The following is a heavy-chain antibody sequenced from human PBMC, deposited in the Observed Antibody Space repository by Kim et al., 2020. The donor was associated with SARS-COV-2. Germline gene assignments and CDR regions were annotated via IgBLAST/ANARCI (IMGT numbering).Heavy chain of an antibody. D-gene: IGHD6-6*01. V-gene: IGHV1-69*13. J-gene: IGHJ6*02. CDR3: ASPGIAARQIIYYYYGMDV. CDR2: IIPIFGTA. CDR1: GGTFSSYA. Sequence: SVKVSCKASGGTFSSYAISWVRQAPGQGLEWMGGIIPIFGTANYAQKFQGRVTITADESTSTAYMELSSLRSEDTAVYYCASPGIAARQIIYYYYGMDVWGQGTTVTVSS.